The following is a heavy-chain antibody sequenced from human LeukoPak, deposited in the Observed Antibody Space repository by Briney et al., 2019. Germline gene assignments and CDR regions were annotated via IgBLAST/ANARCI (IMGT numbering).Heavy chain of an antibody. CDR1: GGTFSIYA. J-gene: IGHJ5*02. Sequence: AASVKVSFKASGGTFSIYAISWVRQAPGQGLEWMGGIIPIFGTANYAQKFQGRVTVTADESTSTAYMELSSLRSEDTAVYYCASSYYDSSGYYYDWFDPWGQGTLVTVSS. V-gene: IGHV1-69*01. D-gene: IGHD3-22*01. CDR3: ASSYYDSSGYYYDWFDP. CDR2: IIPIFGTA.